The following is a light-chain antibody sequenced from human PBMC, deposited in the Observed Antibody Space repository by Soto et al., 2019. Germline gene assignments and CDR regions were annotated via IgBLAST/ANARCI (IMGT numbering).Light chain of an antibody. CDR3: QQYDNLPALT. Sequence: DIQMTQSPSSLSASVGDRVTITCQASQDISNYLNWYQQKPGKAPKLLIYDASNLETGVPSRFSGSGSGTDFTFTISSLQPEDIATYYCQQYDNLPALTFGGGTKSEIK. V-gene: IGKV1-33*01. J-gene: IGKJ4*01. CDR1: QDISNY. CDR2: DAS.